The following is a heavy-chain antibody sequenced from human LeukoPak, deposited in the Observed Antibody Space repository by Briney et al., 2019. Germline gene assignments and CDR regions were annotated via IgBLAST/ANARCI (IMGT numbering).Heavy chain of an antibody. CDR3: ANPTRGSGSYQFDY. CDR2: ISGSGGST. D-gene: IGHD1-26*01. CDR1: GFTFSSYA. J-gene: IGHJ4*02. Sequence: GGSLRLPCAASGFTFSSYAMSWVRQAPGKRLEWVAAISGSGGSTYYADSVKGRFTISRDNSKNTLYLQMNSLRAEDTAVYYCANPTRGSGSYQFDYWGQGTLVTVSS. V-gene: IGHV3-23*01.